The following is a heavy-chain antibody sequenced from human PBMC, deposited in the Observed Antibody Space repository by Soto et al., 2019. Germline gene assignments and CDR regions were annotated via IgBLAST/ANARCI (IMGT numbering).Heavy chain of an antibody. D-gene: IGHD2-2*01. Sequence: QVQLVQSGAEVKKPGSSVKVSCKASGGTFSSYTISWVRQAPGQGLEWMGRIIPILGIANYAQKFQGRVTITADKSTSTAYMELSSLRSEDTAVYYCATDIVVVPAARWAGFDIWGQGTMVTVSS. J-gene: IGHJ3*02. CDR2: IIPILGIA. CDR3: ATDIVVVPAARWAGFDI. V-gene: IGHV1-69*08. CDR1: GGTFSSYT.